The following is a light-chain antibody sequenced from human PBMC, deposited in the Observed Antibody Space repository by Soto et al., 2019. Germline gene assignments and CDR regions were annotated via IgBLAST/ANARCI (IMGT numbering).Light chain of an antibody. Sequence: ALTQPASVSGSPGQSITISCTGTSSDVGSYNLVSWYQQHPGKAPKLMIYEGSKRPSGVSNRFSGSKSGNTASLTISGLQAEDEADYYCCAYAGSSTYVFGTGTKVTVL. CDR3: CAYAGSSTYV. V-gene: IGLV2-23*01. J-gene: IGLJ1*01. CDR2: EGS. CDR1: SSDVGSYNL.